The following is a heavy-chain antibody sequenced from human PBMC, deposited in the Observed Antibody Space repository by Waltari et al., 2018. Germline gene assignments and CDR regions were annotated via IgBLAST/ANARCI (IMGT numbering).Heavy chain of an antibody. Sequence: LQLQESGPGLVKPSETLSLTCTVAGDSISSNTYSWAWVRQPPGEGLEWTATISYGGSTYYKPSLKSRVTISIDTSKNHYSLVLTSVTAADTAVYYCARRSRDSSGHFYSDYWGQGTLVAVSS. D-gene: IGHD3-22*01. J-gene: IGHJ4*02. CDR2: ISYGGST. CDR3: ARRSRDSSGHFYSDY. CDR1: GDSISSNTYS. V-gene: IGHV4-39*02.